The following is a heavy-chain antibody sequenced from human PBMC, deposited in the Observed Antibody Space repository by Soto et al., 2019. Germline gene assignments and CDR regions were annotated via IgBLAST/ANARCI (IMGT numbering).Heavy chain of an antibody. J-gene: IGHJ6*03. Sequence: ASVKVSCKASGYTFTSYDINWVRQATGQGLEWMGWMNPNSGNTGYAQKFQGRVTMTRNTSISTAYMELSSLRSEDTAVYYCARALGEWLLSYYYYYMDVWGKGTTVTVSS. CDR1: GYTFTSYD. CDR3: ARALGEWLLSYYYYYMDV. V-gene: IGHV1-8*01. CDR2: MNPNSGNT. D-gene: IGHD3-3*01.